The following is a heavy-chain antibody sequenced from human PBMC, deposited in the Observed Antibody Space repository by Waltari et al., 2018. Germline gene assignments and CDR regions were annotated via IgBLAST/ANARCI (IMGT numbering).Heavy chain of an antibody. CDR2: IEQDGSDK. J-gene: IGHJ6*02. V-gene: IGHV3-7*01. CDR3: ARGRQGMDV. Sequence: EVQLVESGGGLVQPGGSLRLSCAASGFTFSSYWMSWVRQAPGKGLEGVANIEQDGSDKYYVDSVKGLFTISRDNAKNSLYLQMNSLRAEDTAVYYCARGRQGMDVWGQGTTVTVSS. CDR1: GFTFSSYW. D-gene: IGHD1-1*01.